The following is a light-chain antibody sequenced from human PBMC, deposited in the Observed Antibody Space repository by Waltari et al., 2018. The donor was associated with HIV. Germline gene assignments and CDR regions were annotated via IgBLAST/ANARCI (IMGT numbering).Light chain of an antibody. CDR1: QSVSSC. CDR2: DAS. Sequence: DIVLTQSPATLSLSPGERATLSCRASQSVSSCLAWYQQKPGQAPRLLIYDASNRATGIPARFSGSGSGTDFTLTISSLEPEDFAVYYCQQRSIWPLITFGQGTRLEIK. CDR3: QQRSIWPLIT. J-gene: IGKJ5*01. V-gene: IGKV3-11*01.